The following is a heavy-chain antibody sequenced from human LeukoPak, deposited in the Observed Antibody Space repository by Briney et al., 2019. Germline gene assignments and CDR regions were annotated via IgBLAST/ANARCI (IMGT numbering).Heavy chain of an antibody. CDR2: ISYDGSDK. D-gene: IGHD4-17*01. J-gene: IGHJ4*02. CDR3: ASRHYDFGYY. Sequence: GGSLRLSCAASGFTFSSYPMHWVRQAPGKGLEWVAVISYDGSDKYYADSVKGRFTISRDNSKNTLYLQMHSLRAEDTAVYYCASRHYDFGYYWGQGTLVTVSS. CDR1: GFTFSSYP. V-gene: IGHV3-30*04.